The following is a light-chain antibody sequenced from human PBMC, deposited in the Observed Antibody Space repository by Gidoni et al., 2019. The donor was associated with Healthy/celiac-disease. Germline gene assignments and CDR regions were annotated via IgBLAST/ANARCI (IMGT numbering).Light chain of an antibody. J-gene: IGKJ1*01. CDR2: DAS. CDR3: QQYNSYAWT. Sequence: GDRVTITCRASQSISSWLAWYQQKPVKAPKMLIYDASRLESGVPSRFSGSGSGTEFTLPISSLQPDDFATYYCQQYNSYAWTFGQGTKVEIK. CDR1: QSISSW. V-gene: IGKV1-5*01.